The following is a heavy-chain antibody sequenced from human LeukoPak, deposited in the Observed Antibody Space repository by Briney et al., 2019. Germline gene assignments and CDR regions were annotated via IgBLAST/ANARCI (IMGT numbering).Heavy chain of an antibody. CDR3: ARAYYDFWSGYSNWFDP. V-gene: IGHV4-39*01. D-gene: IGHD3-3*01. Sequence: SETLSLTCAVSGGSFSSSTYYWGWIRQPPGKGLEWIGSIYYSGSPYYNPSLKSRVTISVDTSKNQFSLKLSSVTAADTAVYYCARAYYDFWSGYSNWFDPWGQGTLVTVSS. CDR2: IYYSGSP. J-gene: IGHJ5*02. CDR1: GGSFSSSTYY.